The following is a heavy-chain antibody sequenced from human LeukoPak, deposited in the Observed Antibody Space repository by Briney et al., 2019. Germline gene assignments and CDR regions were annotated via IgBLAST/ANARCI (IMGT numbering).Heavy chain of an antibody. D-gene: IGHD6-13*01. V-gene: IGHV3-43D*03. J-gene: IGHJ6*03. Sequence: PGGSLRLSCGASGFTFDDYAMHWVRQAPGKGLEWVALISWEGGSTYYADSVKGRFTISRDNAKNSLYLQMNSLRAEDTAVYYCARALAAAGNIYYYYMDVWGKGTTVTVSS. CDR3: ARALAAAGNIYYYYMDV. CDR1: GFTFDDYA. CDR2: ISWEGGST.